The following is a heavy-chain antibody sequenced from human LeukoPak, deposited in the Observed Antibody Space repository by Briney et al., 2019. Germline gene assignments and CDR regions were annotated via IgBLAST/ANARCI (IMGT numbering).Heavy chain of an antibody. V-gene: IGHV4-59*11. CDR2: IYYSGST. Sequence: SETLSLTCTVSGGSIRSHYWSWIRQPPGKGLECIGYIYYSGSTNYNPSLKSRVTISADMSKNQFSLKLSSVTAADTAVYYCARSPPYCGGGSCYDYWGQGTLVTVSS. D-gene: IGHD2-15*01. J-gene: IGHJ4*02. CDR1: GGSIRSHY. CDR3: ARSPPYCGGGSCYDY.